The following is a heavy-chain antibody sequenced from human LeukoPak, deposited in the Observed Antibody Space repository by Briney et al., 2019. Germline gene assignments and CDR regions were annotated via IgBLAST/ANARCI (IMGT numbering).Heavy chain of an antibody. CDR1: GGSFSSYY. J-gene: IGHJ4*02. CDR2: INHSGST. CDR3: ARDGAAAAGRYFDY. V-gene: IGHV4-34*01. D-gene: IGHD6-13*01. Sequence: PSETLSLTCAVYGGSFSSYYWSWIRQPPGKGLEWIGEINHSGSTNYNPSLKSRVTISVDTSKNQFSLKLSSVTAADTAVYYCARDGAAAAGRYFDYWGQGSLVTVSS.